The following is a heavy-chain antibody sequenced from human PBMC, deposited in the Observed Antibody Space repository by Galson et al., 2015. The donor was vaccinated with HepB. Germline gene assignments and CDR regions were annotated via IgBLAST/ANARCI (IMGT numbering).Heavy chain of an antibody. Sequence: SVKVSCKVSGYTLTELSMHWVRQAPGKGLEWMGGFDPKDGETIYAQKFQGRVTMTEDTSTDTDYMELSSLRSEDTAVYYWATDYPDGAFDIWGQGTMVTVSS. D-gene: IGHD3-16*02. CDR2: FDPKDGET. V-gene: IGHV1-24*01. J-gene: IGHJ3*02. CDR1: GYTLTELS. CDR3: ATDYPDGAFDI.